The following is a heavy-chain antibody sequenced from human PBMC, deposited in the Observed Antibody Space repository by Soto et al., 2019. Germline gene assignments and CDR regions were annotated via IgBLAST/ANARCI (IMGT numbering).Heavy chain of an antibody. V-gene: IGHV3-30*18. J-gene: IGHJ6*02. CDR1: GFTFSSDG. D-gene: IGHD5-12*01. Sequence: QVQLVESGGGVVQPGRSLRLSCAASGFTFSSDGMHWVRQAPVKGLEWVAVISYDGSNKYYADSVKGRFTISRDNSKNTLYLQMNSLIAEDTAVYYCAKDIEFRDGYNAGMDVWGQGTTVTVSS. CDR3: AKDIEFRDGYNAGMDV. CDR2: ISYDGSNK.